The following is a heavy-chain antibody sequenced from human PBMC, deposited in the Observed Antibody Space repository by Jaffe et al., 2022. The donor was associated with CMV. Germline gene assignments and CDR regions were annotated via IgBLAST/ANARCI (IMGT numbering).Heavy chain of an antibody. Sequence: EVQLVESGGGLVQPGGSLRLSCAASGFTFSSYAMSWVRQAPGKGLEWVSAISGSGGSTYYADSVKGRFTISRDNSKNTLYLQMNSLRAEDTAVYYCAKDLGLGRGTNEVGLIDYWGQGTLVTVSS. CDR3: AKDLGLGRGTNEVGLIDY. CDR1: GFTFSSYA. D-gene: IGHD2-8*01. CDR2: ISGSGGST. J-gene: IGHJ4*02. V-gene: IGHV3-23*04.